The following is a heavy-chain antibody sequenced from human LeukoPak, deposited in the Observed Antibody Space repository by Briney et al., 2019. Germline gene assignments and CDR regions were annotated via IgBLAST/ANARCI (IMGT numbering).Heavy chain of an antibody. CDR3: ARDGSTIGFLDY. Sequence: SETLSLICTVSGGSISSGDYYWSWIRQPPGKGLEWIGYIYYSGSTYYNPSLKSRVTISVDTSKNQFSLKLSSVTAADTAVYYCARDGSTIGFLDYWGQGTLVTVSS. V-gene: IGHV4-30-4*08. CDR2: IYYSGST. D-gene: IGHD1-7*01. J-gene: IGHJ4*02. CDR1: GGSISSGDYY.